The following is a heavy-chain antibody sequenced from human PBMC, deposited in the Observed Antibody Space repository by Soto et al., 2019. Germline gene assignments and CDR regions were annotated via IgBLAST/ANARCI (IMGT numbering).Heavy chain of an antibody. CDR2: SYYSGTT. Sequence: QVQLQASGPGLVKPSQTMSLSCSVSGGSISSDNYYWSWIRQPPGNGLEWIGYSYYSGTTYYNPSLKSRVTISVDPSKNQISLKLNSVTVADTAVYYWARDGDGGMCYFDSWGQGTLVTVSS. CDR1: GGSISSDNYY. V-gene: IGHV4-30-4*01. D-gene: IGHD4-17*01. CDR3: ARDGDGGMCYFDS. J-gene: IGHJ4*02.